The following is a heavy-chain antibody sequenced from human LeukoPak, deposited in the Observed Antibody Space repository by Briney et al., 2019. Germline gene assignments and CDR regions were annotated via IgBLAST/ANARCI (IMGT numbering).Heavy chain of an antibody. CDR3: ARDRSYTSWD. CDR1: GFTFDDYG. CDR2: INSDGSST. Sequence: GGSLRLSCAASGFTFDDYGMSWVRQAPGKGLVWVSRINSDGSSTSYADSVEGRFTISRDNAKNTLYLQMNSLRAEDTAVYYCARDRSYTSWDWGQGTLVTVSS. J-gene: IGHJ4*02. V-gene: IGHV3-74*01. D-gene: IGHD2-2*01.